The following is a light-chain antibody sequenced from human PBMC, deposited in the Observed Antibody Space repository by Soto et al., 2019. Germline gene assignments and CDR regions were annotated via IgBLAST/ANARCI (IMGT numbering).Light chain of an antibody. J-gene: IGLJ2*01. CDR2: GNS. CDR3: QSYDSSLSGHVV. V-gene: IGLV1-40*01. Sequence: LTQPPSVSGAPGQRVTISCTGSSSNIGAGYDVHWYQQLPGTAPKLLIYGNSNRPSGVPDRFSGSKSGTSASLAITGLQAEDEADYYCQSYDSSLSGHVVFGGGTKVTVL. CDR1: SSNIGAGYD.